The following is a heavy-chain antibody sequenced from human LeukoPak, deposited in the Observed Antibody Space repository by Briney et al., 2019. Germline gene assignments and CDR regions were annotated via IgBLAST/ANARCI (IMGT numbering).Heavy chain of an antibody. CDR2: IRYDGSNK. V-gene: IGHV3-30*02. CDR1: GFTFSSYG. D-gene: IGHD2-8*01. J-gene: IGHJ4*02. Sequence: GGSLRLSCAASGFTFSSYGMHWVRQAPGKGLEWVAFIRYDGSNKYYADSVKGRFTISRDNSKNTLYLQMNSLRAEDTAVYYCAKFNVWVNGDYDDYWGQGTLVTVSS. CDR3: AKFNVWVNGDYDDY.